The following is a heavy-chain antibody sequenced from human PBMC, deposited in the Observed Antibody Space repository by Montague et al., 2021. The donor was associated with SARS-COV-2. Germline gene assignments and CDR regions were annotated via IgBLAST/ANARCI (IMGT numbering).Heavy chain of an antibody. D-gene: IGHD3-22*01. V-gene: IGHV3-7*01. Sequence: SLRLSCAASGITFTTSWMSWVRQAPGKGLEWVAYIKADGTDKYYADSVKGRFTISRDNAKKSLYLQMNSLTAEDTAVYYCAADSFSGYFDWGQGTLVTVSS. CDR2: IKADGTDK. J-gene: IGHJ4*02. CDR3: AADSFSGYFD. CDR1: GITFTTSW.